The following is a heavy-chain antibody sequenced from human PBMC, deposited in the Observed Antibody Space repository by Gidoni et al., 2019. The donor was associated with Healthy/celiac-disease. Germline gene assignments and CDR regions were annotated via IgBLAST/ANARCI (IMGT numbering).Heavy chain of an antibody. CDR2: IWYDGSNK. J-gene: IGHJ3*02. V-gene: IGHV3-33*08. CDR1: GFTFSSYG. CDR3: ARDCGDTVTPGAFDI. Sequence: QVQLVESGGGVVQPGRSLRLSCAASGFTFSSYGMHWVRQAPGKGLEGVAVIWYDGSNKYYADSVKGRFTISRDNSKNTLYLQMNSLRAEDTAVYYCARDCGDTVTPGAFDIWGQGTMVTVSS. D-gene: IGHD4-17*01.